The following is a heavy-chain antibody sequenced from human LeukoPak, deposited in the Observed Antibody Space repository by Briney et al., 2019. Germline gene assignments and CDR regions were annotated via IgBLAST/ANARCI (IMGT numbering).Heavy chain of an antibody. CDR3: AKERHYYDSSDPETGY. CDR2: ISGSGGST. V-gene: IGHV3-23*01. D-gene: IGHD3-22*01. J-gene: IGHJ4*02. CDR1: GFTFSSYA. Sequence: PGGSLRLSCAASGFTFSSYAMSWVRQAPGKGLEWVSAISGSGGSTYYADSVKGRFTISRDNSKNTLYLQMNSLRAEDTAVYYCAKERHYYDSSDPETGYWGQGTLVTVSS.